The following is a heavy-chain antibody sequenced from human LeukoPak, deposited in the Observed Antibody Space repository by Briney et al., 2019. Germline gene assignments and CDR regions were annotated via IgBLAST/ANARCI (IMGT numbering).Heavy chain of an antibody. J-gene: IGHJ4*02. CDR1: GFTFSSYA. V-gene: IGHV3-23*01. CDR2: ISGSGGST. CDR3: AKGERATVVLQYFDY. D-gene: IGHD4-23*01. Sequence: GGSLRLSCAASGFTFSSYAMSWVRQAPGKGLEWVSAISGSGGSTYYADSVKGRFTISRDNSKNTLYLQMNSLRAEDTAVYYCAKGERATVVLQYFDYWGQGTLVTVSS.